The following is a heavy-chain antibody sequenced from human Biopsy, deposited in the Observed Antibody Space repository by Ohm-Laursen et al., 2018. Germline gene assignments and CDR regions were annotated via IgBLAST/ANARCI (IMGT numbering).Heavy chain of an antibody. CDR2: IYSSGGS. CDR3: ARTPGKAVAGRFLDL. CDR1: GGSTNDYF. D-gene: IGHD6-19*01. Sequence: GTLSLTCSVSGGSTNDYFWSWIRQPAGETLEWIGRIYSSGGSSYNPSLKSRISMSMGTSNNQFSLTLTSVTAVDTAVYYCARTPGKAVAGRFLDLWGRGTLVTVSS. J-gene: IGHJ2*01. V-gene: IGHV4-4*07.